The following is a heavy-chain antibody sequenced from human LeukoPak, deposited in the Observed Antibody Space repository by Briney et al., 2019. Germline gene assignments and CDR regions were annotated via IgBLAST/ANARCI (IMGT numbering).Heavy chain of an antibody. CDR2: INPNSGGT. CDR1: GYTFTGYY. D-gene: IGHD3-22*01. Sequence: ASVKVSCKASGYTFTGYYMHWVRQAPGQGLEWMGWINPNSGGTNYAQKFQGRVTMTRDTSISTAYMELSRLRSDDTAVYYCAKGRLDYGYDTSGYYWGQGTLVTVSS. CDR3: AKGRLDYGYDTSGYY. J-gene: IGHJ4*02. V-gene: IGHV1-2*02.